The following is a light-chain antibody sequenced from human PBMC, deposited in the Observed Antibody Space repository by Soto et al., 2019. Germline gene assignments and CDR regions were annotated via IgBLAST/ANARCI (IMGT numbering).Light chain of an antibody. CDR2: GSS. CDR1: QSVRNNY. CDR3: QQYGSSPPYT. Sequence: EVVLTQSPGTLSLSPGERATLSCRASQSVRNNYLAWYQQKPGQSPKLLIFGSSDRATGIPDRFSGSGSGTEFALTISRREDEDVAVYYCQQYGSSPPYTFGQGTKLEIK. J-gene: IGKJ2*01. V-gene: IGKV3-20*01.